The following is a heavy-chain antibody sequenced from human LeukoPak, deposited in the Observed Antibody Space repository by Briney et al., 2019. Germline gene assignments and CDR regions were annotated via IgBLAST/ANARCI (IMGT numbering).Heavy chain of an antibody. V-gene: IGHV3-30*04. D-gene: IGHD3-10*01. Sequence: GGSLRLSCAASGFTFSSYAMHWVRQAPGKGLEWVAVISYDGSNKYYADSVKGRFTISRDNSKKTLYLQMNSLRAEDTAVYYCARDRTPHYYGSGSYDFDYWGQGTLVTDCS. CDR3: ARDRTPHYYGSGSYDFDY. CDR1: GFTFSSYA. CDR2: ISYDGSNK. J-gene: IGHJ4*02.